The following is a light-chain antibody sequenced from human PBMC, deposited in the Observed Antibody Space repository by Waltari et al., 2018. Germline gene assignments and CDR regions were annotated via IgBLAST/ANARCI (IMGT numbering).Light chain of an antibody. CDR3: QVWDGLSDRPV. Sequence: SSVLTQPPSVSVAPGQTATITCEGYNIGSKSVPWYQQKPGQAPLLAVFDDSDRPSGIPERFSGSNSGDTATLTISRVEDGDEADYYCQVWDGLSDRPVFGGGTKLTVL. V-gene: IGLV3-21*02. CDR2: DDS. J-gene: IGLJ3*02. CDR1: NIGSKS.